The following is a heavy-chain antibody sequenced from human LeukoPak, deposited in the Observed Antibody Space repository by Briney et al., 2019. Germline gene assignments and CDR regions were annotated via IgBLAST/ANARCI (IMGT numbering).Heavy chain of an antibody. CDR2: IYPGDSDT. D-gene: IGHD3-22*01. V-gene: IGHV5-51*01. J-gene: IGHJ1*01. CDR1: GYSFTSYW. CDR3: ARSRYDSSGYHFQH. Sequence: GESLKISCKGSGYSFTSYWIGWVRQMPGKGLEWMGIIYPGDSDTGYSPSFQGQVTISADKSNSTAYLQWSSLKASDTATYYCARSRYDSSGYHFQHWGQGTLVTVSS.